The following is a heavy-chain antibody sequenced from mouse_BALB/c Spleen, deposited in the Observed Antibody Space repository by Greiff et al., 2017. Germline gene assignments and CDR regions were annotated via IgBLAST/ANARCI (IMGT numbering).Heavy chain of an antibody. CDR1: GYTFTSYY. CDR2: IYPGNVNT. D-gene: IGHD3-1*01. V-gene: IGHV1S56*01. Sequence: QVQLKQSGPELVKPGASVRISCKASGYTFTSYYIHWVKQRPGQGLEWIGWIYPGNVNTKYNEKFKGKATLTADKSSSTAYMQLSSLTSEDSAVYFCASPARAAWFAYWGQGTLVTVSA. J-gene: IGHJ3*01. CDR3: ASPARAAWFAY.